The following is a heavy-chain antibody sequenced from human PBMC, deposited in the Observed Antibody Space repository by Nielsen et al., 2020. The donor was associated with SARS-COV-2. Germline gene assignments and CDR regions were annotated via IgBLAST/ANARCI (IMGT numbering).Heavy chain of an antibody. D-gene: IGHD2-8*01. J-gene: IGHJ6*03. CDR3: AREGDCKNGICHIRGMDV. CDR2: ISTSGGGT. V-gene: IGHV3-23*01. CDR1: GFTFSNYW. Sequence: GESLKISCAASGFTFSNYWMTLVRQAPGKGLEWVSAISTSGGGTYYADSVKGRFTISRDNSKNTLFLHMNSLRAEDTAVYYCAREGDCKNGICHIRGMDVWGKGTTVTVSS.